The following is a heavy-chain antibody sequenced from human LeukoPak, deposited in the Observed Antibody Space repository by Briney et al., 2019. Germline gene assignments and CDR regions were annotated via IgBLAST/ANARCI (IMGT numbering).Heavy chain of an antibody. Sequence: GESLKVSCKASGYTFTSFDINWVRQATGQGLEWMGWMNPNTGNTGYAQKFRGRVTMTRNTSIRTAYMELSSLSSEDTAVYYCARKFLGSRGYYFDYWGQGTLVTVSS. CDR1: GYTFTSFD. CDR2: MNPNTGNT. CDR3: ARKFLGSRGYYFDY. V-gene: IGHV1-8*01. J-gene: IGHJ4*02. D-gene: IGHD3-10*01.